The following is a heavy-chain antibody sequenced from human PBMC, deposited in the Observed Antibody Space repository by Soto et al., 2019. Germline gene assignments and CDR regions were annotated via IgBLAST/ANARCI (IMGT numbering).Heavy chain of an antibody. Sequence: QVQLVESGGGVVQPGRSLRLSCAASGFTFSSYAMHWVRQAPGKGLEWVAVISYDGSNKYYADSVKGRFTISRDNSRNPLSLQMNSLRAEDTAVYYCARVPPRRNDYSTDYYYYGMDVWGQGTTVTVSS. D-gene: IGHD4-4*01. CDR1: GFTFSSYA. CDR2: ISYDGSNK. V-gene: IGHV3-30-3*01. CDR3: ARVPPRRNDYSTDYYYYGMDV. J-gene: IGHJ6*02.